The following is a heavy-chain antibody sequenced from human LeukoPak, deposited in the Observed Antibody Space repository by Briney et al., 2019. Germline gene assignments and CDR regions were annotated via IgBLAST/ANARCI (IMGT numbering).Heavy chain of an antibody. CDR3: ARGTVSGVATNWFDP. CDR1: GRSISGYY. J-gene: IGHJ5*02. D-gene: IGHD3-3*01. CDR2: MYYSGST. Sequence: SETLSLTCSVSGRSISGYYWSWIRQPPGKGLEWIGDMYYSGSTNYNPSLKSRVTISVDPSKKQISLKLNSVTAADTAVYYCARGTVSGVATNWFDPWGQGTLVTVSS. V-gene: IGHV4-59*01.